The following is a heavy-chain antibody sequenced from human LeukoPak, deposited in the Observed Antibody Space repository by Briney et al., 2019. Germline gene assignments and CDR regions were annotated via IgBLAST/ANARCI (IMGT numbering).Heavy chain of an antibody. CDR1: GYTVTSYY. V-gene: IGHV1-46*01. CDR3: ASVYKHGMDV. Sequence: VASVKVSFKASGYTVTSYYMHWVRQAPGQGLEWMAILNPSGGSSNYAQKFQGRATLTRATSTGTVYMELSSLRSEDTAVYYCASVYKHGMDVWGQGTTVIVSS. CDR2: LNPSGGSS. J-gene: IGHJ6*02. D-gene: IGHD5-24*01.